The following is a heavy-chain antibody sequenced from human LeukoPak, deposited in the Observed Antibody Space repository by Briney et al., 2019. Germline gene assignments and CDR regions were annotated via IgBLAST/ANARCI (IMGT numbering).Heavy chain of an antibody. CDR1: GGTFSSYA. CDR2: VIPIFGTA. D-gene: IGHD2-2*01. V-gene: IGHV1-69*13. J-gene: IGHJ4*02. Sequence: RASVKVSCKASGGTFSSYAISWARQAPGQGLEWMGGVIPIFGTANYAQKFQGRVTITADESTSTAYMELSSLGSEDTAVYYCAQKQYCSSTSCYRYFDYWGQGTLVTVSS. CDR3: AQKQYCSSTSCYRYFDY.